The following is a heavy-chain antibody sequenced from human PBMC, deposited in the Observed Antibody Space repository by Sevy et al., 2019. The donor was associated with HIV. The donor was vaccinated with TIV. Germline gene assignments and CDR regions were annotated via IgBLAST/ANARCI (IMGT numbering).Heavy chain of an antibody. CDR3: ARRYFDL. J-gene: IGHJ4*02. Sequence: GGSLRLSCAASGFTFDTYWMQWFRQAPGKGLEWVANISQEGNEIYYAAALKARFTISRDNAKEELYLQMSNLRVEDTGIYYCARRYFDLWGQGTLVTVSS. CDR2: ISQEGNEI. V-gene: IGHV3-7*01. CDR1: GFTFDTYW.